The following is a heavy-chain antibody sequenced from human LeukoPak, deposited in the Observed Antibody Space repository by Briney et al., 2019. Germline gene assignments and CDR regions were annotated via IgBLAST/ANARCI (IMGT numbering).Heavy chain of an antibody. Sequence: PSETLSLTCAVYGGSFSGYYWSWIRQPPGKGLELIGEINHGGTTKSNPSLKSRLTISIDTSKNQFSLKLTSVTAADTAVYFCARGRAVFGPHWFDPWGQGTLVTVSS. J-gene: IGHJ5*02. D-gene: IGHD3-3*01. CDR3: ARGRAVFGPHWFDP. CDR2: INHGGTT. V-gene: IGHV4-34*01. CDR1: GGSFSGYY.